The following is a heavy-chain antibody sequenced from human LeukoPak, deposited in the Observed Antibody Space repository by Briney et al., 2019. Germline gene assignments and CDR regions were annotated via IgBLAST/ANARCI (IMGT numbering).Heavy chain of an antibody. Sequence: SETLSLTCDVSGDPISNSNWWSWVRQPPGKGLEWVGEISHSGSINYNPSLKSRVIISMDKSKNHFSLKLSSITAADTAVYYCARAMAATSGRFSLGYWGQGTLVTVSS. D-gene: IGHD2-15*01. CDR3: ARAMAATSGRFSLGY. J-gene: IGHJ4*02. V-gene: IGHV4-4*02. CDR1: GDPISNSNW. CDR2: ISHSGSI.